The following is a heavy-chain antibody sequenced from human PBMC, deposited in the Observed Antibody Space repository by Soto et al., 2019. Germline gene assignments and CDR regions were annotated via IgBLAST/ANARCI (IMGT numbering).Heavy chain of an antibody. D-gene: IGHD2-15*01. J-gene: IGHJ5*02. V-gene: IGHV4-34*01. CDR1: GGSFSGYY. CDR3: ARAPVVVVVAAMGYNWFDP. Sequence: PSETLSLTCAVYGGSFSGYYWSWIRQPPGEGLEWIGEINHSGSTNYNPSLKSRVTISVDTSKNQFSLKLSSVTAEDTAVYYCARAPVVVVVAAMGYNWFDPWGQGTLVTVSS. CDR2: INHSGST.